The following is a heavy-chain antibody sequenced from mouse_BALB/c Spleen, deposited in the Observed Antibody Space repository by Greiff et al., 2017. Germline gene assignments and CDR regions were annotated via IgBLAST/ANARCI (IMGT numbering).Heavy chain of an antibody. V-gene: IGHV3-6*02. J-gene: IGHJ4*01. D-gene: IGHD2-14*01. Sequence: EVQVVESGPGLVKPSQSLSLTCSVTGYSITSGYYWNWIRQFPGNKLEWMGYISYDGSNNYNPSLKNRISITRDTSKNQFFLKLNSVTTEDTATYYCASMVRRFPWAMDYWGQGTSVTVSS. CDR1: GYSITSGYY. CDR3: ASMVRRFPWAMDY. CDR2: ISYDGSN.